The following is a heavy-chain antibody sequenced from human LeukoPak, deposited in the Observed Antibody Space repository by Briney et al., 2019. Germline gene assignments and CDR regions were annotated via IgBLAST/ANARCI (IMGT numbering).Heavy chain of an antibody. CDR1: GFTFSSYA. CDR3: AKGEAQGIVVVPADFDY. D-gene: IGHD2-2*01. Sequence: GGSLRLSCAASGFTFSSYAMSWVRQAPGKGLEWVSAISGSGGSTYYADSVKGRFTISRDNSKNTLYLQMNSLRAEDTAVYYCAKGEAQGIVVVPADFDYWGQGTLVTVSS. V-gene: IGHV3-23*01. J-gene: IGHJ4*02. CDR2: ISGSGGST.